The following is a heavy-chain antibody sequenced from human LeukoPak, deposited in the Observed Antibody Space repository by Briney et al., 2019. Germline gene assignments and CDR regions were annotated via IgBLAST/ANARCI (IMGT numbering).Heavy chain of an antibody. CDR3: AKGSGYDTDFDY. CDR1: GFTFSTYV. J-gene: IGHJ4*02. CDR2: ISGGGDNA. D-gene: IGHD3-9*01. Sequence: GGSLRLSCAASGFTFSTYVMSWVRQAPGKGLKWVSGISGGGDNAYYADSVKGRFTISRDNSKNTLNLQMNSLRAEDAAVYYCAKGSGYDTDFDYWGQGTLVTVSS. V-gene: IGHV3-23*01.